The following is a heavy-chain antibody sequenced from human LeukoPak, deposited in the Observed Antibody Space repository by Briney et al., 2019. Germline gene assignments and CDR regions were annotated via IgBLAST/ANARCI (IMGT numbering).Heavy chain of an antibody. J-gene: IGHJ4*02. CDR3: ARLGSYHDF. CDR2: IHSSGGS. Sequence: SETLSLTCTVSGASISNYYWSWLRQTPEKGLEWMGHIHSSGGSSYYPSLKSRLTLSIDTSRNQLSLKLPSVTAADTAVYFCARLGSYHDFWGQGALVTVSS. V-gene: IGHV4-4*09. D-gene: IGHD1-26*01. CDR1: GASISNYY.